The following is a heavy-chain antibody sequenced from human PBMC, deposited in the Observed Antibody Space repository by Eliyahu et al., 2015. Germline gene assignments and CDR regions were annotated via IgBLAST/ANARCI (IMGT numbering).Heavy chain of an antibody. CDR1: GFTFSSYS. CDR3: ARALRRDGYFPAY. Sequence: EVQLVESGGGLVKPGGSLRLTCGASGFTFSSYSMNWVRQAPGKGLEWVSSISSSSTYIYYADSLKGRFTISRDNAKNALYLQMNSLRAEDTAVYYCARALRRDGYFPAYWGQGTLVTVSS. D-gene: IGHD5-24*01. J-gene: IGHJ4*02. V-gene: IGHV3-21*01. CDR2: ISSSSTYI.